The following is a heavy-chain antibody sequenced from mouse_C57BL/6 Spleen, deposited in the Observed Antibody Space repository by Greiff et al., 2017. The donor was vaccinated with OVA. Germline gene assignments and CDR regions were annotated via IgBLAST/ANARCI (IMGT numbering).Heavy chain of an antibody. V-gene: IGHV1-50*01. CDR1: GYTFTSYW. CDR3: ASRYDYDGYFDY. D-gene: IGHD2-4*01. J-gene: IGHJ2*01. Sequence: VQLQQPGAELVKPGASVKLSCKASGYTFTSYWMQWVKQRPGQGLEWIGEIDPSDSYTNYNQKFKGKATLTVDTSSSTAYMQLSSLTSEDSAVYYCASRYDYDGYFDYWGQGTTLTVSS. CDR2: IDPSDSYT.